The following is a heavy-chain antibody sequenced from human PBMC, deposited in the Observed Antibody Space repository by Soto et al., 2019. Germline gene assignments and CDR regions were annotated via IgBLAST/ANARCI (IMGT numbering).Heavy chain of an antibody. CDR1: GGTFSSYA. CDR3: ARNYYSSSSPYYYYYGMDV. Sequence: QVQLVQSGAEVKKPGSSVKVSCKASGGTFSSYAISWVRQAPGQGLEWMGGIIPIFGTANYAQKFQGRVTITADKSTSTAYMDLSSLRSEDTAEYYCARNYYSSSSPYYYYYGMDVWGQGTTVTVSS. CDR2: IIPIFGTA. D-gene: IGHD6-6*01. J-gene: IGHJ6*02. V-gene: IGHV1-69*06.